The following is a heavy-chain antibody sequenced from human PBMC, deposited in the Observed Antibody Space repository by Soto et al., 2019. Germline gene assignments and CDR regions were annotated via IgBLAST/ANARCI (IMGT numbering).Heavy chain of an antibody. CDR1: GFTFETYA. CDR2: ISFDGTNT. Sequence: QVKLVESGGGVVQPGKSMRLSCEASGFTFETYAMHWVRQAPGKGLEWVAVISFDGTNTYYADSVKGRFTFSRDNSKNTPYLPLNSLRPDDTAIHSCGSDHLYFPDFHCLPGYYGMDLWGQGTTVTVS. D-gene: IGHD1-26*01. V-gene: IGHV3-30-3*01. CDR3: GSDHLYFPDFHCLPGYYGMDL. J-gene: IGHJ6*02.